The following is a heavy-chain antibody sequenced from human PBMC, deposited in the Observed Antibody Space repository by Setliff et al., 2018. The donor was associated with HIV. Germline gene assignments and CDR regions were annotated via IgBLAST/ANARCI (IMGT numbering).Heavy chain of an antibody. Sequence: ASVKVSCKASGYTFISYYMHWVRQAPGQGLEWMGIINPTGGSTTYAQKFQGRVTMTRDTSTSTVYMDLSSLRSEDTAVYYCAREFTTVRGVTITKYFDLWGRGTLVTVSS. CDR1: GYTFISYY. CDR2: INPTGGST. V-gene: IGHV1-46*01. J-gene: IGHJ2*01. CDR3: AREFTTVRGVTITKYFDL. D-gene: IGHD3-10*01.